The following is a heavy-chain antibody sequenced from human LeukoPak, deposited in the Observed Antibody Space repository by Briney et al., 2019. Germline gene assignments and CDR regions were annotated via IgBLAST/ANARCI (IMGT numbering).Heavy chain of an antibody. CDR3: AKDHVVVVTAIRHGYFDY. CDR1: GFTFSSYA. CDR2: ISGSGGST. J-gene: IGHJ4*02. V-gene: IGHV3-23*01. D-gene: IGHD2-21*02. Sequence: SLRPSCAASGFTFSSYAMSWVRQAPGEGLEWVSAISGSGGSTYYADSVKGRFTISRDNSKNTLYLQMNSLRAEDTAVYYCAKDHVVVVTAIRHGYFDYWGQGTLVTVSS.